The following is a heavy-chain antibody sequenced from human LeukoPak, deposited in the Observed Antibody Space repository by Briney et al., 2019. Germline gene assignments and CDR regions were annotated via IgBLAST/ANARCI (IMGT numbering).Heavy chain of an antibody. CDR1: GGSLSSGGYY. CDR3: ARDGKYCSGGSCYSAGIDY. J-gene: IGHJ4*02. D-gene: IGHD2-15*01. Sequence: ASETLSLTCTVSGGSLSSGGYYYSWIRQHPGKGLEWIGHIYYSGSAFYNPSLKSRGTMSIDTSKNQFSLNLSSVTAADTAVYYCARDGKYCSGGSCYSAGIDYWGQGTLVTVSS. CDR2: IYYSGSA. V-gene: IGHV4-31*03.